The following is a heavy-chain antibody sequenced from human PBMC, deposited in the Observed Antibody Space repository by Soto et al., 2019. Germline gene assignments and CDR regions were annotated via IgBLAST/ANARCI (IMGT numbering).Heavy chain of an antibody. CDR2: IIPIFGTA. J-gene: IGHJ4*02. Sequence: SVKVSCKASVRTFSVYAINWVRQAPGQGLEWMGVIIPIFGTANYAQKFQGRVTITADESTSTAYMELSSLRSEDTAVYYRASGRWHDLSGYYFDYWGQGTLVTVSS. V-gene: IGHV1-69*13. CDR1: VRTFSVYA. D-gene: IGHD1-1*01. CDR3: ASGRWHDLSGYYFDY.